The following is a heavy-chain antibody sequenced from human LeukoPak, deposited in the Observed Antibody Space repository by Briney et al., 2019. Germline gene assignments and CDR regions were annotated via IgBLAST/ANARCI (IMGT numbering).Heavy chain of an antibody. J-gene: IGHJ4*02. V-gene: IGHV3-9*01. Sequence: AGGSLRLSCAASGFTFDDYAMHWVRQAPGKGLEWVSGISWNSGSIGYADSVKGRFTISRDNSKNTLYLQMNSLRAEDTAVYYCAKSGYDSSGYNFDYWGQGTLVTVSS. CDR1: GFTFDDYA. D-gene: IGHD3-22*01. CDR2: ISWNSGSI. CDR3: AKSGYDSSGYNFDY.